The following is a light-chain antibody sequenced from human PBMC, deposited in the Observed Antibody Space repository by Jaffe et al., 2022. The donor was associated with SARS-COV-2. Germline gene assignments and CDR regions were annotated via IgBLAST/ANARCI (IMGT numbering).Light chain of an antibody. J-gene: IGLJ2*01. CDR2: EVS. Sequence: QSALTQPASVSGSPGQSITISCTGTSSDVGSYNLVSWYQQHPGKAPKLMIYEVSKRPSGVSNRFSGSKSGNTASLTISGLQAEDEADYYCCSYAGSSTGRVVFGGGTKLTVL. V-gene: IGLV2-23*02. CDR1: SSDVGSYNL. CDR3: CSYAGSSTGRVV.